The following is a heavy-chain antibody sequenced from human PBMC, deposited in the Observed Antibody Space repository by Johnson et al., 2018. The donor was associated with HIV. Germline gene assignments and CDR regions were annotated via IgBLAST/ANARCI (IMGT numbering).Heavy chain of an antibody. CDR2: ISGSGGST. D-gene: IGHD1-26*01. J-gene: IGHJ3*02. CDR1: GFTFSSYA. Sequence: VQLVESGGGLVQPGGSLRLSRAASGFTFSSYAMSWVRQAPGKGLEWVSAISGSGGSTYYADSVKGRFTISRDNSKNTLYLQMNSLRAENTAVYYCAKGRGSPPGAFDIWGQGTMVTVSS. V-gene: IGHV3-23*04. CDR3: AKGRGSPPGAFDI.